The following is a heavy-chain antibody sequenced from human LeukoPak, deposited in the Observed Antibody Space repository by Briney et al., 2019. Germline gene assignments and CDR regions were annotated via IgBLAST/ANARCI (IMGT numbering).Heavy chain of an antibody. CDR1: GFTFSNAW. D-gene: IGHD6-13*01. J-gene: IGHJ4*02. CDR2: IKSKTDGGTT. V-gene: IGHV3-15*01. CDR3: TTERQQQLVRVNDY. Sequence: GGSLRLSCAASGFTFSNAWMSWVRQAPGKGLEWVGRIKSKTDGGTTDYAAPVKGRFTISRDDSKNTLYLQMNSLKTEDTAVYYCTTERQQQLVRVNDYWGQGTLVTVSS.